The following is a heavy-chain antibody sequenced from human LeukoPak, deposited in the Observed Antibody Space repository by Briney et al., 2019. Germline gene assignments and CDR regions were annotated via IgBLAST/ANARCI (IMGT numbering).Heavy chain of an antibody. CDR1: GFTFSSYG. CDR3: ARVHIAAAGTLDAFDI. CDR2: IRYDGTDK. J-gene: IGHJ3*02. Sequence: PGGSLRLSCAASGFTFSSYGLHWVRQAPGKGLEWVTFIRYDGTDKYYADSVKGRFTISRDNSKNTLYLQMNSLRAEDTAVYYCARVHIAAAGTLDAFDIWGQGTMVTVSS. D-gene: IGHD6-13*01. V-gene: IGHV3-30*02.